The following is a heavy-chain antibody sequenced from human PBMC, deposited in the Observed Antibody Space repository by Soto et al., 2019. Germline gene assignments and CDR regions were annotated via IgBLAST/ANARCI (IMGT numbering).Heavy chain of an antibody. CDR1: GYSFSSYW. CDR2: ISPSDSYT. D-gene: IGHD5-12*01. V-gene: IGHV5-10-1*01. J-gene: IGHJ4*01. CDR3: ARRIYNGYEIFDY. Sequence: GESLKISCKGSGYSFSSYWITWVRQKPGEGLEWMGGISPSDSYTDYSPAFQGHVSISADYYTNTVYLEWSSLKASDTAMYYCARRIYNGYEIFDYWGQGTLVTVSS.